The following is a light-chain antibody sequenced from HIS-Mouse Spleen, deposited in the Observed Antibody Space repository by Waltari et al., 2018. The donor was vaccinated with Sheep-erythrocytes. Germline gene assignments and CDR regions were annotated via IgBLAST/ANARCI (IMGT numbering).Light chain of an antibody. CDR2: DVS. Sequence: QSALTQPRSVSGSPGQSVTISCTGTSSDVRGSNYVSWYQQHPGKAPKLMIYDVSKRPSGVPDRFSGSKSGNTASLTISGLQAEDEADYYCCSYAGSYTFVVFGGGTKLTVL. J-gene: IGLJ2*01. CDR3: CSYAGSYTFVV. V-gene: IGLV2-11*01. CDR1: SSDVRGSNY.